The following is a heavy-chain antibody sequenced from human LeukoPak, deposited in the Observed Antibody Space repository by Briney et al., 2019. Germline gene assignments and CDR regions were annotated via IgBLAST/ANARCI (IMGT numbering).Heavy chain of an antibody. CDR3: ARKSRQQLVPFDY. J-gene: IGHJ4*02. D-gene: IGHD6-13*01. CDR2: INPNSGGA. Sequence: ASVKVSCKASGYTFTGYYMHWVRQAPGQGLEWMGWINPNSGGANYAQKFQGRVTMTRDTSISTAYMELSRMRSDDTAVYYCARKSRQQLVPFDYWGQGTLVTVSS. V-gene: IGHV1-2*02. CDR1: GYTFTGYY.